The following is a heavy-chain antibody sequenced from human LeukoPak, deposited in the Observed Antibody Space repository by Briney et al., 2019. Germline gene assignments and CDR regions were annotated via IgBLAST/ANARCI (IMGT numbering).Heavy chain of an antibody. V-gene: IGHV4-4*07. CDR1: RASIRNY. CDR2: VYTRGST. D-gene: IGHD2-2*01. CDR3: ASLSADSSSIRGFDY. J-gene: IGHJ4*02. Sequence: SETLSLTCTVSRASIRNYWTWIRQPAGKGLEWIGRVYTRGSTNYNPTLKSRVAMSVETSKTQFTPKLSSVSAADTAGYYCASLSADSSSIRGFDYWGQGTLVTVSA.